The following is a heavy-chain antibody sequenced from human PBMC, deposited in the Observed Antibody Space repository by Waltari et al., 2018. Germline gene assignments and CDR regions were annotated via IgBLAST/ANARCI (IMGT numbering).Heavy chain of an antibody. D-gene: IGHD3-10*01. CDR3: ARPSRGIQPFDY. CDR2: ICNFGNT. V-gene: IGHV4-39*01. Sequence: QLQLQESGPGLVKPSETLSLTCNVSGGSISSSSYYWGWVRQPPGKGLEWIGSICNFGNTFYNPSLSSRVTISMDTPNNQFSLKLSSVTAADTAVYYCARPSRGIQPFDYWGPGTLVTVSS. J-gene: IGHJ4*02. CDR1: GGSISSSSYY.